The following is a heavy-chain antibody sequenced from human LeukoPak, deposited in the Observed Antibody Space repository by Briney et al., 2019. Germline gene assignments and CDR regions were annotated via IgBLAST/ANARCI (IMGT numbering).Heavy chain of an antibody. CDR1: GFTFSSYA. CDR2: ISGSGGST. D-gene: IGHD1-26*01. CDR3: AKDGSYGPRGTYYFDY. V-gene: IGHV3-23*01. J-gene: IGHJ4*02. Sequence: GGSLRLSCAASGFTFSSYAMSWVRQAPGKGLEWVSAISGSGGSTYYADSVKGRFTISRDNSKNTLYLQMNSLRAEDTAVYYCAKDGSYGPRGTYYFDYWGQGTLVTVSS.